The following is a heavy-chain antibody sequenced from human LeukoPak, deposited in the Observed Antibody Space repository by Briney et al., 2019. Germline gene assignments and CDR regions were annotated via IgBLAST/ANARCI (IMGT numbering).Heavy chain of an antibody. D-gene: IGHD6-13*01. V-gene: IGHV3-9*01. CDR3: AKDMRAAAVDAFDI. Sequence: GGSLRLSCAASGFTFDDYAMHWVRQAPGKGLEWVSGISWNSGSIGYADPVKGRFTISRDNAKNSLYLQMNSLRAEDTALYYCAKDMRAAAVDAFDIWGQGTMVTVSS. CDR1: GFTFDDYA. CDR2: ISWNSGSI. J-gene: IGHJ3*02.